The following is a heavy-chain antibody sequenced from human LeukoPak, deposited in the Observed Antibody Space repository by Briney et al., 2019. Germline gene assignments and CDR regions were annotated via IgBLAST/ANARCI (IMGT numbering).Heavy chain of an antibody. Sequence: GGSLRLSCAASGFTFSSYGMHRVRQAPGKGLEWVSGISWNSGSIGYADSVKGRFTISRDNAKNSLYLQMNSLRAEDTALYYCAKDFYDILTGFNYWGQGTLVTVSS. J-gene: IGHJ4*02. CDR3: AKDFYDILTGFNY. CDR2: ISWNSGSI. D-gene: IGHD3-9*01. V-gene: IGHV3-9*01. CDR1: GFTFSSYG.